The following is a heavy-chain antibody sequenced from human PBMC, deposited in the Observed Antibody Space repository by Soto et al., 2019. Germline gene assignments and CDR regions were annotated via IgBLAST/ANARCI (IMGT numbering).Heavy chain of an antibody. D-gene: IGHD6-19*01. Sequence: EVQLLESGGGLVQPGGSLRLSCTASGFTFSSYGMNWVRQAPGKGLEWVSATGDGGTYYADSVRGRFNISRDDSKNTLFLQMNTLTAEDTAVYYCARGSSGWGVDYWGQGALVTVSS. J-gene: IGHJ4*02. CDR2: TGDGGT. V-gene: IGHV3-23*01. CDR1: GFTFSSYG. CDR3: ARGSSGWGVDY.